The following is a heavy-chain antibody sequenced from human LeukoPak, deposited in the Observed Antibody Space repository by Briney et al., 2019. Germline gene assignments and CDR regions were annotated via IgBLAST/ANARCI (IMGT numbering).Heavy chain of an antibody. CDR3: ARDPSLYSSGFDY. CDR1: GFTFDDYA. D-gene: IGHD6-19*01. V-gene: IGHV3-9*01. CDR2: ISWNSGSI. J-gene: IGHJ4*02. Sequence: GGSLRLSCAASGFTFDDYAMHWVRQAPGKGLEWVSGISWNSGSIGYADSVKGRFTISRDNAKNSLYLQMNSLRAEDTAVYYCARDPSLYSSGFDYWGQGTLVTVSS.